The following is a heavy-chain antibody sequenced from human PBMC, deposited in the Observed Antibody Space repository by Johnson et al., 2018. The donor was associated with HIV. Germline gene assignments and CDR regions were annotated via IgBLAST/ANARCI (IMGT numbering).Heavy chain of an antibody. V-gene: IGHV3-30*02. Sequence: QVQLVESGGGVVRPGGSLRLSCAASGFTFDDYGMSWVRQAPGKGLEWVAFIRYDGSNKYYADSVKGRFIISRDNSKNTLYLQMNSLTTEDTAAYYCAGGGGCGGDCYSGCDAFDIWGQGTMVTVS. CDR2: IRYDGSNK. CDR3: AGGGGCGGDCYSGCDAFDI. CDR1: GFTFDDYG. D-gene: IGHD2-21*01. J-gene: IGHJ3*02.